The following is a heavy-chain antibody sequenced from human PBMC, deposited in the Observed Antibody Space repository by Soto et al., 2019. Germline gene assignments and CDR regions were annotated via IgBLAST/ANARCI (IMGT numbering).Heavy chain of an antibody. CDR2: IYYSGST. CDR3: ASHNIVVVPAAIGWFDP. V-gene: IGHV4-31*03. CDR1: GGSISSGGYY. D-gene: IGHD2-2*01. Sequence: PSETLSVTCTVSGGSISSGGYYWSWIRQHPGKGLEWIGYIYYSGSTYYNPSLKSRVTISVDTSKNQFSLKLSSVTAADTAVYYCASHNIVVVPAAIGWFDPWGQGTLVTVSS. J-gene: IGHJ5*02.